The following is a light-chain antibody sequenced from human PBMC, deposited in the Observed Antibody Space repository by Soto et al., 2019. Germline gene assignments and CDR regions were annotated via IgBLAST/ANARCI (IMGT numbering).Light chain of an antibody. J-gene: IGKJ4*02. CDR3: QQRNNSPLT. CDR2: EAL. Sequence: ILLAKSPATLSLSPGETATLACRASQSISTYLAWYQQRPGQPPRLLIYEALNRDTGIPARFSGRGSGTDFTLTISRLETEDFAVYSCQQRNNSPLTFGGGTKVDIK. V-gene: IGKV3-11*01. CDR1: QSISTY.